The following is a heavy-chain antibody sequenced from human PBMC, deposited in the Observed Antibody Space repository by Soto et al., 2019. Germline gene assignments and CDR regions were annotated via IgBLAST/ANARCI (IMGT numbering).Heavy chain of an antibody. CDR1: GYSFTSYW. J-gene: IGHJ6*02. Sequence: LGESLKISCKGSGYSFTSYWIGWVRQMPGKGLEWMGIIYPGDSDTKYSPSFQGQVTISVDKSTNTAYLQWSSLKASDTAIYYCARPQELGSRYIGADVWGQGTTVTVSS. CDR2: IYPGDSDT. V-gene: IGHV5-51*01. CDR3: ARPQELGSRYIGADV. D-gene: IGHD1-1*01.